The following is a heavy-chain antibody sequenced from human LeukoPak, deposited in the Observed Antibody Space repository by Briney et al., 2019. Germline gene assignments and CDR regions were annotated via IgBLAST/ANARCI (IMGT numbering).Heavy chain of an antibody. V-gene: IGHV3-23*01. CDR2: VSATGYTT. Sequence: PGGSLRLSCVASGFTFSSYGMSWVRQAPGKGLEWVSYVSATGYTTSYADSVKGRFTISRDNAKNTVFLQMNSLRAEDTAVYYCAKSLHGSGSYYNYWGQGTLVTVSS. D-gene: IGHD3-10*01. J-gene: IGHJ4*02. CDR1: GFTFSSYG. CDR3: AKSLHGSGSYYNY.